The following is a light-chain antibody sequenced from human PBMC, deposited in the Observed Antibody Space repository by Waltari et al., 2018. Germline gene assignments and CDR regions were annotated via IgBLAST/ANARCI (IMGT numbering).Light chain of an antibody. CDR3: ATWDDSLSGWM. CDR1: SSNIGSNL. J-gene: IGLJ3*02. V-gene: IGLV1-47*01. CDR2: RNN. Sequence: QSVLTQPPLASATPGQRVSISCSGSSSNIGSNLVYWYQHLPGKAPKLLIYRNNQRPSGVPDLLSGSKSGTAASLAISGLRSEDEADYDCATWDDSLSGWMFGGGTKLTVL.